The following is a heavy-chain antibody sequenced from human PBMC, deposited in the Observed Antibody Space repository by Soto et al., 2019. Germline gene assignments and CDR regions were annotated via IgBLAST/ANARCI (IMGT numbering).Heavy chain of an antibody. J-gene: IGHJ4*02. CDR2: ISYDGSNK. CDR1: GFTFSSYA. Sequence: GGSLRLSCAASGFTFSSYAMHWVRQAPGKGLEWVAVISYDGSNKYYADSVKGRFTISRDNSKNTLYLQMNSLRAEDTAVYYCASSGPSLRFLEWLLYPRVWGQGTLVTVSS. CDR3: ASSGPSLRFLEWLLYPRV. D-gene: IGHD3-3*01. V-gene: IGHV3-30-3*01.